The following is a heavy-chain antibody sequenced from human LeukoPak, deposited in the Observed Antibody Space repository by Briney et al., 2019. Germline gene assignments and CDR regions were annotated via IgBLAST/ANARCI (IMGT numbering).Heavy chain of an antibody. CDR3: ARGGGLDV. D-gene: IGHD3-16*01. CDR2: INHNGNVN. V-gene: IGHV3-7*03. CDR1: GFIFSSYW. J-gene: IGHJ6*02. Sequence: GGSLKLSCAASGFIFSSYWMNWARQAPGKGLEWVASINHNGNVNYYVDSVKGRFTISRDNAKNSLYLQMSNLRAEDTAVYFCARGGGLDVWGQGATVTVSS.